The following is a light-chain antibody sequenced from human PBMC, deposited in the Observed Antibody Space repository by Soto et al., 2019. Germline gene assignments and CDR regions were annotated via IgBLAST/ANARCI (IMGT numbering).Light chain of an antibody. CDR3: QHYNSFSAT. J-gene: IGKJ1*01. CDR2: AAS. CDR1: QGISSY. Sequence: AIQLTQSPSSLSASVGDRVTITCRASQGISSYLAWYQQKPGKAPKLLIYAASTLESGVPSRFSGTGSGTDFTLTISSLXXXXFATYYCQHYNSFSATFGQGTKVDIK. V-gene: IGKV1-13*02.